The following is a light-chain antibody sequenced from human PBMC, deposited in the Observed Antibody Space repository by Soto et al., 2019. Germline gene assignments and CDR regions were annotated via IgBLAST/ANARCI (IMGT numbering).Light chain of an antibody. V-gene: IGLV1-40*01. CDR2: GNS. Sequence: QSVLTQPPSVSGAPGQRVTISCTGRSSNIGAGYDVHWYQQLPGTAPKLLIYGNSNRPSGVPDRFSGSKSGTSASLAITGRQAEDEADYYCQSHDSSLSGAVFGGGTQLTVL. J-gene: IGLJ7*01. CDR1: SSNIGAGYD. CDR3: QSHDSSLSGAV.